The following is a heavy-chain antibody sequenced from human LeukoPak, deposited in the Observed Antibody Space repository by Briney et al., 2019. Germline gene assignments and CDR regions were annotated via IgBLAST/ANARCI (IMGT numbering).Heavy chain of an antibody. CDR2: ISRDGTAT. D-gene: IGHD4-17*01. V-gene: IGHV3-48*01. J-gene: IGHJ4*02. CDR1: GFTFSDYG. Sequence: GGSLRLSCAASGFTFSDYGLNWVRHAPGKGLEWLSFISRDGTATHYADCVKGRFTISRDNAKNSLYLQMNSLRAEDTAVYYCATDPDGDYDFDFRGQGTLVTVS. CDR3: ATDPDGDYDFDF.